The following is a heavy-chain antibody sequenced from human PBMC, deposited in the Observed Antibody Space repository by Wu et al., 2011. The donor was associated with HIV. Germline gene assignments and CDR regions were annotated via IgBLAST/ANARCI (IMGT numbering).Heavy chain of an antibody. J-gene: IGHJ5*02. CDR1: YW. Sequence: YWIGWVRQLPGKGLEWMGIIFPGDSDTRYSPAFQGQVTISADKSTTTAHLQWRRLKASDTAIYYCAKHMHYYDGSGLEYNWIDRWGQGTLVTVSS. CDR3: AKHMHYYDGSGLEYNWIDR. CDR2: IFPGDSDT. V-gene: IGHV5-51*01. D-gene: IGHD3-16*01.